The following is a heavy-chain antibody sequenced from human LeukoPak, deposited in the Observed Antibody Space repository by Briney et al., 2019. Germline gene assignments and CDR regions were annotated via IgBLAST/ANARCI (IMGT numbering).Heavy chain of an antibody. CDR3: ARDLPDYGGNANFDY. CDR2: IYYSGST. J-gene: IGHJ4*02. CDR1: GGSFSGYY. Sequence: SETLSLTCAVYGGSFSGYYWTWIRQPPGKGLEWIGSIYYSGSTYYNPSLKSRVTISVDTSKNQFSLKLSSVTAADTAVYYCARDLPDYGGNANFDYWGQGTLVTVSS. V-gene: IGHV4-34*01. D-gene: IGHD4-23*01.